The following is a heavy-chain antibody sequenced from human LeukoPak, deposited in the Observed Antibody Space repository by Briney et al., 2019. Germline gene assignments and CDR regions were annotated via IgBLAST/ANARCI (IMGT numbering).Heavy chain of an antibody. CDR2: INHSGST. CDR3: ARKTRQQLVRKLDY. Sequence: PSETLSLTCAVYGETFSGYYWSWIRQPPGKGLEWIGEINHSGSTNYNPSLKSRVTISVDTSKNQFSLKLSSVTAADTAVYYCARKTRQQLVRKLDYWGQGTLVTVSS. J-gene: IGHJ4*02. V-gene: IGHV4-34*01. D-gene: IGHD6-13*01. CDR1: GETFSGYY.